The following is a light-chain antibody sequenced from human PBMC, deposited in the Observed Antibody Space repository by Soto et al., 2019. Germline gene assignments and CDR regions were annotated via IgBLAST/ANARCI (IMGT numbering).Light chain of an antibody. V-gene: IGKV3-20*01. Sequence: EIVLTQSPGTLSLSPGERATLSCRASQSVSSSYLAWYQQKPGQPPRLLIYGASSRATGIPDRVSGSGSGTDFTLTISRLEPEDVAVFYCQHYDSLPITFGQGTRLETK. CDR1: QSVSSSY. CDR3: QHYDSLPIT. CDR2: GAS. J-gene: IGKJ5*01.